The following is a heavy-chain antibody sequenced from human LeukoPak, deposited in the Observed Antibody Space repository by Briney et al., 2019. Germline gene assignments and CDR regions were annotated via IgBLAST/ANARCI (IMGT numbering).Heavy chain of an antibody. CDR2: INHSGST. CDR1: GGSFSGYY. V-gene: IGHV4-34*01. CDR3: ASLTRTGDPGY. D-gene: IGHD7-27*01. J-gene: IGHJ4*02. Sequence: SETLSLTCAVYGGSFSGYYWSRIRQPPGKGLEWIGEINHSGSTNYNPSLKGRVTISVDTSKNQFSLKLSSVTAADTAVYYCASLTRTGDPGYWGQGTLVTVSS.